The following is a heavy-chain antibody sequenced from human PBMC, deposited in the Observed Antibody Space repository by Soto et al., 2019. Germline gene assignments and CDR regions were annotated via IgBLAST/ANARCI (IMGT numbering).Heavy chain of an antibody. J-gene: IGHJ3*02. D-gene: IGHD1-1*01. CDR2: INSDASHT. CDR3: ATWHLQEHAYDI. CDR1: GFTFSTYW. Sequence: PGGSLRLSCAASGFTFSTYWMHWIRQVPGKGLEWVSRINSDASHTYYADSVKGRFTTSSDSSRTTVYLQMNSLRPDDTAVYSCATWHLQEHAYDIWGQGTMVTVSS. V-gene: IGHV3-74*01.